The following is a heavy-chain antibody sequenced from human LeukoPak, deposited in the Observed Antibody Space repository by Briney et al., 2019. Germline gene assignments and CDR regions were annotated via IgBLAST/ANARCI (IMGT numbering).Heavy chain of an antibody. V-gene: IGHV3-74*03. CDR3: VKGFHFDW. Sequence: GGSLRLSCAASGFTFSSYWMHWVRQAPGKGLVWVSRIDNDGSGITYADSVEGRFTISRDTSKNTLYMQMNNLRVEDTALYYCVKGFHFDWWGQGTLVTVSS. CDR2: IDNDGSGI. J-gene: IGHJ4*02. CDR1: GFTFSSYW.